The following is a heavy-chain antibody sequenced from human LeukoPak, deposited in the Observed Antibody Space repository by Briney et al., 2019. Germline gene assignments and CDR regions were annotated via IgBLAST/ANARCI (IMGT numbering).Heavy chain of an antibody. V-gene: IGHV3-9*01. D-gene: IGHD3-10*01. CDR2: FSLDTDRI. Sequence: GGSLRLSCVASGFTLDRYAMHWVRQAPGKGLEWVAGFSLDTDRIDYADSVKGRITVSKDDAKKTLYLQMNNLRTEDTALYFCTKDITPGGADVWGQGTTVTVSS. CDR1: GFTLDRYA. CDR3: TKDITPGGADV. J-gene: IGHJ6*02.